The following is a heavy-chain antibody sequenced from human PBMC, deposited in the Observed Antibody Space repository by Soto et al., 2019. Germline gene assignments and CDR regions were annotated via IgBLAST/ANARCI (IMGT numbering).Heavy chain of an antibody. CDR2: INTDNGKT. V-gene: IGHV1-3*04. Sequence: ASVKVSCKASGYTFNRYAIHWVRQAPGQSLEWMGWINTDNGKTKYSQRFQGRVTISSDTFASTAYMELSSLRSEDTAVYYCARLPLLWCSGGSCYSLYFDYWGQGTQVTVSS. D-gene: IGHD2-15*01. J-gene: IGHJ4*02. CDR1: GYTFNRYA. CDR3: ARLPLLWCSGGSCYSLYFDY.